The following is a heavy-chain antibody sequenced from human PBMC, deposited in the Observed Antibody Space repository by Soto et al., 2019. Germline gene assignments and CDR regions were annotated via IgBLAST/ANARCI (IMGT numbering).Heavy chain of an antibody. CDR1: GGTISIYY. V-gene: IGHV4-59*01. J-gene: IGHJ5*02. D-gene: IGHD6-13*01. Sequence: LSLTCTVSGGTISIYYWSWIRQPPGKGLEWIGHIYYSGSTNYNPSLKSRVTISVDTSKNQFSLKLSSVTAADTAVYYCARTWYSCSWYVAWFDPWGQGTLVTVSS. CDR2: IYYSGST. CDR3: ARTWYSCSWYVAWFDP.